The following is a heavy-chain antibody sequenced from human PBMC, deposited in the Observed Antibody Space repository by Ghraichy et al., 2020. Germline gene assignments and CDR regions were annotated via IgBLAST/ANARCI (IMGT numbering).Heavy chain of an antibody. V-gene: IGHV1-69*13. CDR2: IIPIFGTA. CDR3: ARGGVDVLVVWGYYFDY. D-gene: IGHD2-8*02. J-gene: IGHJ4*02. CDR1: GGTFSSYA. Sequence: SVKVSCKASGGTFSSYAISWVRQAPGQGLEWMGGIIPIFGTANYAQKFQGRVTITADESTSTAYMELSSLRSEDTAVYYCARGGVDVLVVWGYYFDYWGQGTLVTVSS.